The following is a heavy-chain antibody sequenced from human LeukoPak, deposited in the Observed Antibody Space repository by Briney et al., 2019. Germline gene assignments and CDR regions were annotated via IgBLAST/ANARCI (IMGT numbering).Heavy chain of an antibody. D-gene: IGHD2-2*02. CDR3: AKDPWYCSSTSCYSSGLFDY. V-gene: IGHV3-23*01. Sequence: GGSLRLSCAPSGFTFSSYAMSWVRQAPRKGLEWVSAICGSGGSTYYADSVKGRFTISRDNSKNTLYLQMNSLRAEDTAVYYCAKDPWYCSSTSCYSSGLFDYWGQGTLVTVSS. CDR1: GFTFSSYA. J-gene: IGHJ4*02. CDR2: ICGSGGST.